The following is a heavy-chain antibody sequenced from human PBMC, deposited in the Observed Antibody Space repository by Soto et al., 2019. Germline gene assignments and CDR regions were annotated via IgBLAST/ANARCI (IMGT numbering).Heavy chain of an antibody. D-gene: IGHD3-10*01. Sequence: GASVKVSCKASGGTFSSYAISWVRQAPGQGLEWMGGIIPIFGTANYAQKFQGRVTITADESTSTAYMELSSLRSEDTAVYYCARRGAMVRGVIIAQPYGMDVWGQGTTVTVYS. J-gene: IGHJ6*02. V-gene: IGHV1-69*13. CDR2: IIPIFGTA. CDR1: GGTFSSYA. CDR3: ARRGAMVRGVIIAQPYGMDV.